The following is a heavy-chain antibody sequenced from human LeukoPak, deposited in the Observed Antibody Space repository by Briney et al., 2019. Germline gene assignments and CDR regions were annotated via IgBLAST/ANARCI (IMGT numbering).Heavy chain of an antibody. V-gene: IGHV4-4*07. D-gene: IGHD3-10*01. Sequence: PSETLSLTCTVSGGSITSHYWSWIRQPAGKGLEWIGRMYSSGSANYNPSLKSRVTMSVDTSKNQFSLKVSSVTAADTAAYYCARVHGSGNFDYWGQGTLVTVSS. CDR3: ARVHGSGNFDY. CDR1: GGSITSHY. CDR2: MYSSGSA. J-gene: IGHJ4*02.